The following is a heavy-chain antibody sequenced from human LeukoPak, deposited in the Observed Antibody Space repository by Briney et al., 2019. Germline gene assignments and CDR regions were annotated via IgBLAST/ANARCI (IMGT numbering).Heavy chain of an antibody. Sequence: GGSLRLSCAASGFTVSAYAMAWVRQAPGKGLEWVSSISSSSSYIYYADSVKGRFTISRDNAKNSLYLQMNSLRAEDTAVYYCARGGSNWYFDLWGRGTLVTVSS. CDR2: ISSSSSYI. J-gene: IGHJ2*01. V-gene: IGHV3-21*01. CDR1: GFTVSAYA. CDR3: ARGGSNWYFDL.